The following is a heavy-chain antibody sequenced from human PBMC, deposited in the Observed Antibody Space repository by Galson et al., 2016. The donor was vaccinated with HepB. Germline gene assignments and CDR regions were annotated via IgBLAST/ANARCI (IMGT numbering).Heavy chain of an antibody. V-gene: IGHV4-39*01. D-gene: IGHD5-18*01. Sequence: ETLSLTCTVSGGSISSNIYYWGWIRQPPGKGLEWIGRVYYSGSTYYNPSLKSRVTISVDTSKNQFALKLNSVTAADTAVYYCACADTGRDGYSYGMDVRGQGTTTTVSS. CDR2: VYYSGST. CDR1: GGSISSNIYY. CDR3: ACADTGRDGYSYGMDV. J-gene: IGHJ6*02.